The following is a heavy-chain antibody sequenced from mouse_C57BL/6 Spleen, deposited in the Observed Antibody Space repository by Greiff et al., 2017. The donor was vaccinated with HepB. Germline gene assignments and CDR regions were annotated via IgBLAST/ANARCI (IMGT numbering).Heavy chain of an antibody. J-gene: IGHJ4*01. Sequence: EVQGVESGGGLVKPGGSLKLSCAASGFTFSDYGMHWVRQAPEKGLEWVAYISSGSSTIYYADTVKGRFTISRDNAKNTLFLQMTSLRSEDTAMYYCARLGPYYYGSSYNYAMDYWGQGTSVTVSS. D-gene: IGHD1-1*01. CDR1: GFTFSDYG. CDR2: ISSGSSTI. CDR3: ARLGPYYYGSSYNYAMDY. V-gene: IGHV5-17*01.